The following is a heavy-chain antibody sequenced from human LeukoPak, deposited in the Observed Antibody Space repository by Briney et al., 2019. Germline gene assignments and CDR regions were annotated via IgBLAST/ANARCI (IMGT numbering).Heavy chain of an antibody. CDR2: IYPSDSDT. D-gene: IGHD2-15*01. V-gene: IGHV5-51*01. J-gene: IGHJ6*02. Sequence: GESLKISCKGSGYSFTSYWIGWVRQMPGKGLEWMGIIYPSDSDTRYSPSFQGQVTISADKSISTAYLQWSSLKASDTAMYYCARRGNSYYYYYGMDVWGQGTTVTVSS. CDR3: ARRGNSYYYYYGMDV. CDR1: GYSFTSYW.